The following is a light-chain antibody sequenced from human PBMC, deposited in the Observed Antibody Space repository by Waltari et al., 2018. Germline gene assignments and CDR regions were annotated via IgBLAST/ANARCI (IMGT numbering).Light chain of an antibody. CDR2: NNN. CDR3: AAWDDSVNAWL. CDR1: SSHIGSNP. Sequence: QPVLIQPPSASGTLGQRVTIPCSGSSSHIGSNPVNWYQQFPGAAPKIFIYNNNQPPSGVPGRSAGPKSGTSASVAISGLKSEDEADYYCAAWDDSVNAWLFGGGAKLTVL. V-gene: IGLV1-44*01. J-gene: IGLJ3*02.